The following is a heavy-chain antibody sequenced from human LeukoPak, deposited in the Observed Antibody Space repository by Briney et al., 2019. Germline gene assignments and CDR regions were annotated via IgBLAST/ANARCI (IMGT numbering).Heavy chain of an antibody. CDR3: ARKPPEWEHTTFDY. CDR2: IYYSGSS. V-gene: IGHV4-61*05. CDR1: GGSISSSSYY. Sequence: SETLSLTCTVSGGSISSSSYYWGWIRQPPGKGLEWIGYIYYSGSSNYNPSLKSRVTISVDTSKNQISLKLSSVTAADTAVYYCARKPPEWEHTTFDYWGQGTLVTVSS. D-gene: IGHD1-26*01. J-gene: IGHJ4*02.